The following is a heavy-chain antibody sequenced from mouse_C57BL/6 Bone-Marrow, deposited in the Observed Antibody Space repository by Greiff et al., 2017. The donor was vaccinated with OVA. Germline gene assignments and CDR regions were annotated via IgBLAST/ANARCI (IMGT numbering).Heavy chain of an antibody. V-gene: IGHV1-69*01. D-gene: IGHD5-1*01. J-gene: IGHJ2*01. Sequence: QVQPQQPGAELVMPGASVTLFCKASGYTFTRYWMPWVTQRPGQGLEWIGEIEPSDSYTNYNQKFKGKSTVTVDKSSSTAYVQLSSRTSEDSAVYDCARKKGTFCDYWGQGTTLTVSS. CDR1: GYTFTRYW. CDR3: ARKKGTFCDY. CDR2: IEPSDSYT.